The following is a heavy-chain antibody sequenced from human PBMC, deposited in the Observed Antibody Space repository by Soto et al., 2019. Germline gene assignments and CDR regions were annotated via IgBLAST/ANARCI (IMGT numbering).Heavy chain of an antibody. Sequence: EVQLVESGGGLVQPGGSLRLSCEAFGFTLSSYGMSWIRQAPGKGLEWVANTRQDGGQSYLVDSVQGRFTITRDNAKNSVYLQMNSLRAEDTAVYYCVGDGSTGWHFDSWGQGTLVTVSS. D-gene: IGHD6-19*01. CDR3: VGDGSTGWHFDS. CDR2: TRQDGGQS. J-gene: IGHJ4*02. CDR1: GFTLSSYG. V-gene: IGHV3-7*01.